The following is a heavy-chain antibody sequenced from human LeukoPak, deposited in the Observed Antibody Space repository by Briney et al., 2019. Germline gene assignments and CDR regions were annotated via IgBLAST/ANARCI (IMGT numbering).Heavy chain of an antibody. CDR2: INPNSGGT. D-gene: IGHD3-22*01. V-gene: IGHV1-2*02. Sequence: ASVKVSCKASGYTFTGYYMHWVRRAPGQGLEWMGWINPNSGGTNYAQKFQGRVTMTRDTSISTAYMELSRLRSDDTAVYYCARDAPSITMIVVVALDYWGQGTLVTVSS. CDR3: ARDAPSITMIVVVALDY. CDR1: GYTFTGYY. J-gene: IGHJ4*02.